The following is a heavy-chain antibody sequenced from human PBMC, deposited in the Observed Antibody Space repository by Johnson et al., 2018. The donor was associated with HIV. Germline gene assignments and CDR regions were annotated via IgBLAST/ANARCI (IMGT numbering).Heavy chain of an antibody. D-gene: IGHD1-1*01. CDR2: INSDVSST. J-gene: IGHJ3*02. Sequence: VQLVESGGGVVQPGGSLRLSCSASGFAFRSYWMHWVRQAPGKGLVWVSRINSDVSSTSYADSVKGRFTISRDSAKNTLYLQMNSLRAEDTAVYYCASDVTAGNDAFDIWGQGTMVTVSS. CDR3: ASDVTAGNDAFDI. V-gene: IGHV3-74*02. CDR1: GFAFRSYW.